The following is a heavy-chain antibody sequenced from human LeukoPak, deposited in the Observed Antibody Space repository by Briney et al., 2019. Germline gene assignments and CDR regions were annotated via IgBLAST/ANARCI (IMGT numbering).Heavy chain of an antibody. CDR2: IIPMFGTT. V-gene: IGHV1-69*01. CDR3: ARDLADIVVDPPAMPYYFDY. D-gene: IGHD2-2*01. CDR1: GGIFSNSA. Sequence: ASVKVSCKVSGGIFSNSAISWVRHDPGQGLEYMGGIIPMFGTTNYARRFQGRLTITADGSTSTTYMELSSLGSEDTAVYYCARDLADIVVDPPAMPYYFDYWGQGTVVTVSS. J-gene: IGHJ4*02.